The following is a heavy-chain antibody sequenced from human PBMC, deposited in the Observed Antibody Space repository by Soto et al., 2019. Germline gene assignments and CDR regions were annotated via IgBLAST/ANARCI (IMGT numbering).Heavy chain of an antibody. CDR1: GGSFSGYY. CDR2: INHSGST. CDR3: ARVSMGMTTVTPNNWFDP. Sequence: SETLSLTCAVYGGSFSGYYWSWIRQPPGKGLEWIGEINHSGSTNYNPSLKSRVTISVDTSKNQFSLKLSSVTAADTAVYYCARVSMGMTTVTPNNWFDPWGQGTLVT. J-gene: IGHJ5*02. V-gene: IGHV4-34*01. D-gene: IGHD4-17*01.